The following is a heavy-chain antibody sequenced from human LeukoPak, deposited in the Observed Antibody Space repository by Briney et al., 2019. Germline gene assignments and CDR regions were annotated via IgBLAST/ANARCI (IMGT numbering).Heavy chain of an antibody. CDR1: GGAIRSYY. J-gene: IGHJ5*02. CDR2: ISYSGST. V-gene: IGHV4-59*01. Sequence: SETLSLTCTVSGGAIRSYYWSWIRQPPGKGLEWIGYISYSGSTNYNPSLRSRVTISVDTSENHFSLKVTSVTAADTAVYYCARDRDYVGGFDPWGQGVLVTVSS. D-gene: IGHD2-21*01. CDR3: ARDRDYVGGFDP.